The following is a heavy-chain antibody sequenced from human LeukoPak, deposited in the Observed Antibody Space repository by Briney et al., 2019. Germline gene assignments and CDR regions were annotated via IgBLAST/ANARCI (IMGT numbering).Heavy chain of an antibody. J-gene: IGHJ5*02. V-gene: IGHV3-23*01. CDR1: GFTFSSYA. Sequence: GGSLRLSCAASGFTFSSYAMTWVRQAPGKGLEWVSGISGSGGGIYYADSVKGRFTISRDNSKNTLYLQMNSLRAEDTAVYYYATLAGYFDWFPRGGWFDPWGQGTLVTVSS. CDR3: ATLAGYFDWFPRGGWFDP. CDR2: ISGSGGGI. D-gene: IGHD3-9*01.